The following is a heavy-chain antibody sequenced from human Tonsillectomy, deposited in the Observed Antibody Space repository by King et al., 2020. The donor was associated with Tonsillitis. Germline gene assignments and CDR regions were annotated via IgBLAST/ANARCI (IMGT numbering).Heavy chain of an antibody. D-gene: IGHD3-10*01. CDR2: ISGDGGKT. J-gene: IGHJ4*02. V-gene: IGHV3-23*04. CDR3: AKQPNGLGYYFDC. Sequence: VQLVEAGGGLVQPGGSLRLSCAASGFIFNNYAMSWVRQAPGKGLEWVSAISGDGGKTYYTESVKGRFIISRGNSENTLYLQMNSRRAEDTAVYYCAKQPNGLGYYFDCWGQGTLVTVSS. CDR1: GFIFNNYA.